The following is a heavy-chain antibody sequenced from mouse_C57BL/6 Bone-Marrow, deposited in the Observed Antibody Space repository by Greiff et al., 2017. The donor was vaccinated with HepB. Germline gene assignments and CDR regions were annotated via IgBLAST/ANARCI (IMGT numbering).Heavy chain of an antibody. CDR2: ISYDGSN. D-gene: IGHD1-1*01. J-gene: IGHJ1*03. V-gene: IGHV3-6*01. CDR3: ASGPQAIYGSSYYWYFDV. Sequence: EVKLVESGPGLVKPSQSLSLTCSVTGYSITSGYYWNWIRQFPGNKLEWMGYISYDGSNNYNPSLKNRISITRDTSKNQFFLKLNSVTTEDTATYYCASGPQAIYGSSYYWYFDVWGTGTTVTVSS. CDR1: GYSITSGYY.